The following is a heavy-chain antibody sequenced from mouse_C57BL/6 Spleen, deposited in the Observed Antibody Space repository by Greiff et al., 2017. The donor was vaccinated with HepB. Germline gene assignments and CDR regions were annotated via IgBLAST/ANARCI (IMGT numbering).Heavy chain of an antibody. CDR3: ARSGDYGSSYYYFDY. V-gene: IGHV1-42*01. CDR2: INPSTGGT. D-gene: IGHD1-1*01. CDR1: GYSFTGYY. J-gene: IGHJ2*01. Sequence: VQLQQSGPELVKPGASVKISCKASGYSFTGYYMNWVKQSPEKSLEWIGEINPSTGGTTYNQKFKAKATLTVDKSSSTDYMQLKRLTSEDSADYYCARSGDYGSSYYYFDYWGQGTTLTVSS.